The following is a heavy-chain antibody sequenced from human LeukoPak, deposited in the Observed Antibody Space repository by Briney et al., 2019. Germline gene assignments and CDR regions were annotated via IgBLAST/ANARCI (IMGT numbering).Heavy chain of an antibody. V-gene: IGHV3-74*01. CDR1: GFTFTNYW. J-gene: IGHJ3*02. D-gene: IGHD5-12*01. CDR3: ARPIRGYDGFDI. CDR2: INSGGSKT. Sequence: GGSLRLSCAASGFTFTNYWMYWVRQAPGKGLVWVSRINSGGSKTNYADSVNGRFTISRDNAKNTLYLHMNSLRAEDTAMYYCARPIRGYDGFDIWGQGTMVTVSS.